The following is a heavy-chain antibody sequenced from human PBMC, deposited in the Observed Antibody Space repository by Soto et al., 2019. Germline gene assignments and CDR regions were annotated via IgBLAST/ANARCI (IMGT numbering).Heavy chain of an antibody. V-gene: IGHV3-13*01. J-gene: IGHJ6*03. Sequence: EVQLVESGGGLVQPGGSLRLSCAASGFTFSSYDMHWVRQATGKGLEWVSAIGTAGDTYYPGSVKGRFTISRENAKNSLYLQMNSLRAGDTAVYYCARGVYCSSTSCYYMDVWGKGTTVTVSS. D-gene: IGHD2-2*01. CDR1: GFTFSSYD. CDR2: IGTAGDT. CDR3: ARGVYCSSTSCYYMDV.